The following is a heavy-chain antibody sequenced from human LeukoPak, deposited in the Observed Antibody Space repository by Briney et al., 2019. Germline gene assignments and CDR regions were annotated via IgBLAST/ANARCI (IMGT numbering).Heavy chain of an antibody. CDR1: GGFVSSGSYY. CDR2: ISYSGST. V-gene: IGHV4-61*01. D-gene: IGHD3-16*01. Sequence: SETLSLTCTVSGGFVSSGSYYWTWIRQPPGKGLEWIGYISYSGSTNYNPSLKSRVTISVDTSKNQFSLNLSSVTAADTAVYYFARRGSVGRSFDIWGQGTMVTV. CDR3: ARRGSVGRSFDI. J-gene: IGHJ3*02.